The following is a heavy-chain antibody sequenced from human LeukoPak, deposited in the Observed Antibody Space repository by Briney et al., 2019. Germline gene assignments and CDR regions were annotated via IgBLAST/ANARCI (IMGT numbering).Heavy chain of an antibody. V-gene: IGHV4-39*01. CDR1: GGSFSSYY. J-gene: IGHJ3*02. CDR3: ARQDAFDI. Sequence: SETLSLTCAVYGGSFSSYYWGWIRQPPGKGLEWIGSIYYSGSTYYNPSLKSRVTISVDTSKNQFSLKLSSVTAADTAVYYCARQDAFDIWGQGTMVTVSS. CDR2: IYYSGST.